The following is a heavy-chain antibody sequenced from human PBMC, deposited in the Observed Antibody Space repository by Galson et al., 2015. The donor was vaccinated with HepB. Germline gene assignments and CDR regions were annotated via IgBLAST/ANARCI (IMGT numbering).Heavy chain of an antibody. J-gene: IGHJ5*02. CDR3: ARKAMVIEHYRWFDP. D-gene: IGHD2-21*01. Sequence: SLRLSCAASGFTFRRYWMNWVRRAPGKGLEWVAVVSYDGREKYYADSVKGRFTISRDDSKNTLYLQMNSLRPEDTGTYHCARKAMVIEHYRWFDPWGQGTLVTVSS. CDR1: GFTFRRYW. CDR2: VSYDGREK. V-gene: IGHV3-30*03.